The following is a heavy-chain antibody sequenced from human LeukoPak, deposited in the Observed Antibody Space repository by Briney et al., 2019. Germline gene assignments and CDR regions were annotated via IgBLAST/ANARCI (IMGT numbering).Heavy chain of an antibody. Sequence: SETLSLTCTVSGGSISSGSYYWSWIRQPAGKGLEWIGRIYTSGSTNYNPSLKSRVTISVDTSKNQISLRLSSVTAADTAVYYCARETYDYLWGNYRYSDYWGQGTLVSVSS. D-gene: IGHD3-16*02. CDR1: GGSISSGSYY. J-gene: IGHJ4*02. CDR2: IYTSGST. V-gene: IGHV4-61*02. CDR3: ARETYDYLWGNYRYSDY.